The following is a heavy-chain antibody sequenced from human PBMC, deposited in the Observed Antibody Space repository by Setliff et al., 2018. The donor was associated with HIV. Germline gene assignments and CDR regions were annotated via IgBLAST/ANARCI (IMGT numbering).Heavy chain of an antibody. CDR3: ARDPYCSGDDCFRYYQH. CDR1: GYSISTAYY. V-gene: IGHV4-4*07. D-gene: IGHD2-15*01. Sequence: KPSETMSLTCAVSGYSISTAYYWGWIRQPPGKGLEWIGRIYSSGSTNYNPSLKSRVKMSIDTSKNQFSLKLSSVTAADTAVYFCARDPYCSGDDCFRYYQHWGRGTLVTVSS. CDR2: IYSSGST. J-gene: IGHJ1*01.